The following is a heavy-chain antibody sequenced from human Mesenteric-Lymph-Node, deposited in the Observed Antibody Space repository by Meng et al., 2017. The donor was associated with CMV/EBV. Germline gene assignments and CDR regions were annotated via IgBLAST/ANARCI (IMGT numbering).Heavy chain of an antibody. V-gene: IGHV1-18*01. D-gene: IGHD1-26*01. J-gene: IGHJ4*02. CDR2: ISAYNGNT. Sequence: ASVTVSCKASGYTFTSYGISWVRQAPGQGLEWMGWISAYNGNTNHTQKLQGRVTMTTDTSTSTAYMELRSLRSDDTAVYYGTREMRGSYSYYFDYWGQGTLVTVSS. CDR1: GYTFTSYG. CDR3: TREMRGSYSYYFDY.